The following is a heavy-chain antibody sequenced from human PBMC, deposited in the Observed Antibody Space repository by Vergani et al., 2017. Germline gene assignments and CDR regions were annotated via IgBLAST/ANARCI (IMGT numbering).Heavy chain of an antibody. Sequence: QLQLQESGPGLVKPSETLSLTCTVSGGSISSSSYYWGWIRQPPGKGLEWIGSIYYSGSTYYNPSLKSRVTISVDTSKNQFSLKLSSVTAADTAVYYCARRAATCWLTYYYDSRGYFDYWGQGTLVTVSS. CDR2: IYYSGST. D-gene: IGHD3-22*01. V-gene: IGHV4-39*01. CDR3: ARRAATCWLTYYYDSRGYFDY. J-gene: IGHJ4*02. CDR1: GGSISSSSYY.